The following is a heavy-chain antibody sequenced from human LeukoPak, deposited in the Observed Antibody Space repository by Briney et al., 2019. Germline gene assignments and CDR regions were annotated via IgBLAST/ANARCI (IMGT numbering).Heavy chain of an antibody. D-gene: IGHD1-20*01. Sequence: GGSLRLSCSASGFTFSNYAMHWVRQAPGKGLEYVSGISSNGGSLYNADSVKARFTISRDNSKNTLYLQMSSLRAEDMAMYYCVKGITFNYHYGMDVWGQGTTVTVSS. CDR2: ISSNGGSL. CDR1: GFTFSNYA. V-gene: IGHV3-64D*09. J-gene: IGHJ6*02. CDR3: VKGITFNYHYGMDV.